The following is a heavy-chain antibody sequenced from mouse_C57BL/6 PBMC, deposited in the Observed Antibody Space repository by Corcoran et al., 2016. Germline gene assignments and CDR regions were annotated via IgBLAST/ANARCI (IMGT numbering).Heavy chain of an antibody. Sequence: QIQLVLSGPELKKPGETVKISCKASGYTFTTYGMSWVKQAPGKGLKWMGWINTYSGVPTYADDFKGRFAFSLETSASTAYLQINNLKNEDTATYFCARGEGIYYYAKAWYVDVWGTGTTVTVSS. J-gene: IGHJ1*03. CDR1: GYTFTTYG. D-gene: IGHD1-1*01. CDR2: INTYSGVP. V-gene: IGHV9-3*01. CDR3: ARGEGIYYYAKAWYVDV.